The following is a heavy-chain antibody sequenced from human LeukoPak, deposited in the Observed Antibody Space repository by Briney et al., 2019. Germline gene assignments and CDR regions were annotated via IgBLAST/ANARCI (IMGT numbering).Heavy chain of an antibody. CDR2: ISSTGSYI. CDR3: ARSDGGSENY. J-gene: IGHJ4*02. Sequence: GGSLRLSCATSGFTFSSYGMNWVRQAPGKGLEWASSISSTGSYIFYADSVKGRFTISRDDAKNSVYHQMNSLRDEDTAVYYCARSDGGSENYWGQGILVTVSS. D-gene: IGHD1-26*01. CDR1: GFTFSSYG. V-gene: IGHV3-21*06.